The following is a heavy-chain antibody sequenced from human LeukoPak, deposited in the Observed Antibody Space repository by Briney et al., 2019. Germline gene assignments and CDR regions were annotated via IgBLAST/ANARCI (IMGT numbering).Heavy chain of an antibody. D-gene: IGHD2-15*01. CDR1: GFTFSSYV. V-gene: IGHV3-23*01. CDR2: ISGSGGCT. J-gene: IGHJ6*02. CDR3: AKVPGSTPDV. Sequence: GGSLRLSCAASGFTFSSYVMSWVRQAPGKGLEWVSAISGSGGCTYYADSVKGRFTISRDNSKNTLYLQMNSLRAEDTAVYYCAKVPGSTPDVWGQGTTVTVSS.